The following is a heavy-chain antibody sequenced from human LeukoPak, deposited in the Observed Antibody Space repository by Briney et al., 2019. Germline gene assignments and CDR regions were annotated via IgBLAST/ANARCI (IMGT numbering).Heavy chain of an antibody. CDR2: IGTYKGNT. Sequence: ASVKVSCKTSGYTFTSDGISWVRQAPGQGLEWMGWIGTYKGNTNYAQKLQGRVTMTTDTSTSTAYMELRSLRSDDTAVYYCARDFQDFGVVIRYYYGMDVWGQGTTVTVSS. V-gene: IGHV1-18*01. CDR3: ARDFQDFGVVIRYYYGMDV. CDR1: GYTFTSDG. D-gene: IGHD3-3*01. J-gene: IGHJ6*02.